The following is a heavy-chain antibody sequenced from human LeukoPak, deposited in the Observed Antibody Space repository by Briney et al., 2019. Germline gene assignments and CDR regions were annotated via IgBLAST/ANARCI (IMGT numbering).Heavy chain of an antibody. Sequence: PSETLSLTCTVSGGSISSYYWSWIRQPPGKGLEWIGEINHSGSTNYNPSLKSRVTISVDTSKNQFSLKLNSVTAADTAVYYCARWVGGPPDYWGQGTLVTVSS. CDR1: GGSISSYY. J-gene: IGHJ4*02. CDR2: INHSGST. CDR3: ARWVGGPPDY. D-gene: IGHD6-25*01. V-gene: IGHV4-34*01.